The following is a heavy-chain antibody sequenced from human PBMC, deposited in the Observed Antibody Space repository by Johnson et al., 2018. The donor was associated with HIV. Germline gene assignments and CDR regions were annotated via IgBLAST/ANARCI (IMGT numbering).Heavy chain of an antibody. Sequence: QVQLVESGGGVVQPGGSLRLSCAACEFTFSRFAMHWVRQAPGKGLEWVAFTQYDGSNKYYADSVKGRFTISRDKSKNTLYLQMNSLRAEDTAVYYCAKDGAMAFDIWGQGTLVTVSS. D-gene: IGHD2-2*01. CDR3: AKDGAMAFDI. J-gene: IGHJ3*02. CDR1: EFTFSRFA. V-gene: IGHV3-30*02. CDR2: TQYDGSNK.